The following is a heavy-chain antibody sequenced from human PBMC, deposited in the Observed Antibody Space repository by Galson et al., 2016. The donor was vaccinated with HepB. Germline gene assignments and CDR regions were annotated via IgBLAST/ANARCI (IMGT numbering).Heavy chain of an antibody. CDR1: GFTFSGHA. CDR2: XXGXXGIT. Sequence: SLRLSCAASGFTFSGHAMTWVRQAPGKGLXXVSXXXGXXGITYYADSVKGRXTISRDNSKNTLYLQMNSLRDEDTAVYYCAKDEIGDFPDYFDYWGQGTLVTVSS. CDR3: AKDEIGDFPDYFDY. V-gene: IGHV3-23*01. D-gene: IGHD2/OR15-2a*01. J-gene: IGHJ4*02.